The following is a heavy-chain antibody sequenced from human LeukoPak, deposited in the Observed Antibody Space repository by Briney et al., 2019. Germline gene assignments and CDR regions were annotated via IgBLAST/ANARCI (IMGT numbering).Heavy chain of an antibody. Sequence: SETLSLTCTVSGGSMSRSYWSWIRQPPGKGLEWIGYIYYSGSTNYNPSLKSRVTISVDTSKNQFSLKLSSVTAADTAVYYCARGGEVRGVLPYWGQGTLVTVSS. D-gene: IGHD3-10*01. CDR1: GGSMSRSY. J-gene: IGHJ4*02. CDR2: IYYSGST. CDR3: ARGGEVRGVLPY. V-gene: IGHV4-59*01.